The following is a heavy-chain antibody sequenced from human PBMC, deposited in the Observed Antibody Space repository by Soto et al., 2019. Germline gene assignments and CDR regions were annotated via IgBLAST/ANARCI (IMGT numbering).Heavy chain of an antibody. CDR1: GFTFKNFA. J-gene: IGHJ4*02. V-gene: IGHV3-48*03. CDR3: ARDYRAD. Sequence: LRLSCAASGFTFKNFAMSWVRQTPGKGLEWVSAINGGGTTTFYADSVKGRFTISRDNAEDSLYLQMNSLRAEDTAVYYCARDYRADWGPGTLVTVSS. CDR2: INGGGTTT. D-gene: IGHD1-26*01.